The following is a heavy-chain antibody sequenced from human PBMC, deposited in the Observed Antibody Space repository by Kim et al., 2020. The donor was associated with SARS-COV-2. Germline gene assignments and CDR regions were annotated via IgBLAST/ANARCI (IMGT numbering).Heavy chain of an antibody. V-gene: IGHV3-53*01. J-gene: IGHJ4*02. CDR1: GFTVSSNY. CDR3: ARSGYSGYDPIDY. CDR2: IYSGGST. D-gene: IGHD5-12*01. Sequence: GGSLRLSCAASGFTVSSNYMSWVRQAPGKGLEWVSAIYSGGSTYYADSVMGRFTISRDNYKNTLYLQMNSLRAEDTAVYYCARSGYSGYDPIDYWGQGTLVTVSS.